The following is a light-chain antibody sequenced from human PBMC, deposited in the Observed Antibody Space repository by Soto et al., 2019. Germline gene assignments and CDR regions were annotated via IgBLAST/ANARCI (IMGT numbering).Light chain of an antibody. J-gene: IGKJ1*01. CDR2: AAS. CDR1: QGISNY. V-gene: IGKV1-27*01. CDR3: QKYNSAPWT. Sequence: DIQMTQSPSSLSASVGDRVTITCRASQGISNYLAWYQQKPGKVPKLLIYAASTLQSGVPSRFSGSGSGTXXXXXIXXXXXXXVATYYCQKYNSAPWTFGQGTKVEIK.